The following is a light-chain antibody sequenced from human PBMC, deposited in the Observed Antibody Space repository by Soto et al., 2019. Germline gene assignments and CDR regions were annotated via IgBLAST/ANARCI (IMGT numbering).Light chain of an antibody. J-gene: IGLJ2*01. CDR2: EVT. Sequence: QAVVTQPASVSGSPGQSITISCTGTSGDVGGYDYVSWYQHHPGKVPKLMIFEVTNRPSGVSYRFSGSKSGNTASLTISGLQAEDEADYYCSSYTSDTTVVFGGGTKLTVL. CDR1: SGDVGGYDY. CDR3: SSYTSDTTVV. V-gene: IGLV2-14*01.